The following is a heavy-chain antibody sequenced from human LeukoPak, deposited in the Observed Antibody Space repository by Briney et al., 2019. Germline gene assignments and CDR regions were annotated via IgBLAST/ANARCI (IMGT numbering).Heavy chain of an antibody. J-gene: IGHJ3*02. Sequence: NPSETLSLTCIVSGGSISSLNLWSWLRQPPGKGLEWIGEMYLGGTTNFNPSLKSRVTILIDKSKNQLSLQLTSVTAADTAVYYCARDDTAVDAFDIWGQGTMVTVSS. CDR3: ARDDTAVDAFDI. V-gene: IGHV4-4*02. D-gene: IGHD5-18*01. CDR2: MYLGGTT. CDR1: GGSISSLNL.